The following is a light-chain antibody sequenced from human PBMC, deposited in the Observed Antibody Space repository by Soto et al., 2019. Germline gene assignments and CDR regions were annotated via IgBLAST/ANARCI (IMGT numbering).Light chain of an antibody. CDR1: SSDVGGYNY. V-gene: IGLV2-14*01. J-gene: IGLJ2*01. CDR3: SSYTTTSNPGV. Sequence: QSVLTQPASVSVSPGQAITISCTGTSSDVGGYNYVSWYQQHPGKAPKLMIYDVSNRPSGVSNRFSGSKSGNTASLTISGLQAEDEADYYCSSYTTTSNPGVFGGGTKLTVL. CDR2: DVS.